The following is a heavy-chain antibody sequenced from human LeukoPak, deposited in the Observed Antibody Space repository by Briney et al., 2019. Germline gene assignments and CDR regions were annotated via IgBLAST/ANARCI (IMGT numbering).Heavy chain of an antibody. D-gene: IGHD4-23*01. CDR1: GFNFASQW. CDR2: INSGGSGT. V-gene: IGHV3-74*01. Sequence: PGGSLRLSCAASGFNFASQWMHWVRQTPGKGLVWVSRINSGGSGTSYADSVEGRFTISRDNAKNTLYLQMNSLRAEDTAVYYCAKAVYGGSYFDYWGQGTLVTVSS. CDR3: AKAVYGGSYFDY. J-gene: IGHJ4*02.